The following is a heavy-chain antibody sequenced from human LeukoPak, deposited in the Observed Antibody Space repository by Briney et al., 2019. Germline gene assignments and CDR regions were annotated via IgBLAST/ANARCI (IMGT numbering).Heavy chain of an antibody. V-gene: IGHV3-30*03. CDR3: ASLTYCSSTSCYADDY. CDR2: ISYDGSNK. D-gene: IGHD2-2*01. CDR1: GFTFSSYG. Sequence: PGGSLRLSCAASGFTFSSYGMHWVRQAPGKELKWVAVISYDGSNKYYADSVKGRFTISRDNSKNTLYLQMNSLRAEDTAVYYCASLTYCSSTSCYADDYWGQGTLVTVSS. J-gene: IGHJ4*02.